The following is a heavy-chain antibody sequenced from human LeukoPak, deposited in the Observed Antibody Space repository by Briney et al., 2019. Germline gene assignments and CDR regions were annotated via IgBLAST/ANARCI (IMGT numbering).Heavy chain of an antibody. Sequence: PGGSLRLSCAASGCTVSNNYMSWVRQAPGKGLEWVSVIYSGDNTYYVESVKGRFTISRDNSKNTLFLQMNRLRAEDTAVYYCAGRRVLDASFDYWGQGTLVTVSS. CDR1: GCTVSNNY. CDR3: AGRRVLDASFDY. CDR2: IYSGDNT. J-gene: IGHJ4*02. D-gene: IGHD3-16*01. V-gene: IGHV3-66*02.